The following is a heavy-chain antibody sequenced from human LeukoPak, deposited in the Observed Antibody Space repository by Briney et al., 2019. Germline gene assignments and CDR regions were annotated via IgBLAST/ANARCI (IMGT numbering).Heavy chain of an antibody. J-gene: IGHJ4*02. CDR1: GFTFSSYA. CDR3: ARVDV. V-gene: IGHV3-30*04. CDR2: ISYDGSNK. D-gene: IGHD2-2*03. Sequence: GRSLRLSCAASGFTFSSYAMHWVRQAPGKGLEWVAVISYDGSNKYYADSVKGRFTISSDNSKNTLYLQMNSLRAEDTAVYYCARVDVWGQGTLVTVSS.